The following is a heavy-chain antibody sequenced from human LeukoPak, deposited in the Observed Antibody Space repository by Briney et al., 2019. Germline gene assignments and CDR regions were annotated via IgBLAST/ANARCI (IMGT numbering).Heavy chain of an antibody. J-gene: IGHJ5*02. D-gene: IGHD3-22*01. V-gene: IGHV3-23*01. Sequence: PGGSLRLSCAASGFTFSSYAMSWVRQAPGKGLEWVSHIGGGGGGTHYADSVKGRFTISRDSSKNTVYLQMNSLRDDDTAVYYCARDVDTSGHFSRFDPWGQGTLVTVSS. CDR1: GFTFSSYA. CDR3: ARDVDTSGHFSRFDP. CDR2: IGGGGGGT.